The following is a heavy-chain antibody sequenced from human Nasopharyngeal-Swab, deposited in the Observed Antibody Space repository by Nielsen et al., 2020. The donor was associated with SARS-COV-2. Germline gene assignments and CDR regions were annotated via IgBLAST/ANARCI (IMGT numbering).Heavy chain of an antibody. Sequence: GGSLRLSCAASGFTFSSYAMHWVRQAPGKGLEWVAVVPSDGSKGQYADSAEGRFTFYRDNSRNMAHLQMNSLRDEATAVYYCVREGGTSGRAGYFDYWGRGTLVTVSS. CDR2: VPSDGSKG. D-gene: IGHD2-2*01. V-gene: IGHV3-30-3*01. CDR3: VREGGTSGRAGYFDY. J-gene: IGHJ4*02. CDR1: GFTFSSYA.